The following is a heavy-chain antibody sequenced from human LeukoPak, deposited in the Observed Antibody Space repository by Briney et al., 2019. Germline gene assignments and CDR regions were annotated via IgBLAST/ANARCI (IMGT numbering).Heavy chain of an antibody. Sequence: SETLSLTCTVSGGSISSSSYYWGWIRQPPGKGLEWIGSIYYSGSTYYNPSLKSRVTISVDTSKNQFSLKLSSVTAADTAVYYCARGGSVTYRIDYRGQGTLVTVSS. CDR1: GGSISSSSYY. D-gene: IGHD1-14*01. V-gene: IGHV4-39*01. CDR3: ARGGSVTYRIDY. J-gene: IGHJ4*02. CDR2: IYYSGST.